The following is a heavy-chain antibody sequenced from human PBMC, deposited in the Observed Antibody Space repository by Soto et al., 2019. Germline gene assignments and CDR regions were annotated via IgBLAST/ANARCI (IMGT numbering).Heavy chain of an antibody. J-gene: IGHJ6*02. CDR3: ARDTYYYGSGTPSSYYYYGMDV. D-gene: IGHD3-10*01. V-gene: IGHV1-69*13. Sequence: GASVKVSCKASGGTFSSYAISWVRQAPGQGLECMGGIIPIFGTANYAQKFQGRVTITADESTSTAYMELSSLRSEDTAVYYCARDTYYYGSGTPSSYYYYGMDVWGQGTTVTVSS. CDR2: IIPIFGTA. CDR1: GGTFSSYA.